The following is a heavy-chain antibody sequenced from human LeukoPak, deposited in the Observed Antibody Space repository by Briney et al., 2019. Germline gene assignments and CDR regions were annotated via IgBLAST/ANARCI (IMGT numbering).Heavy chain of an antibody. CDR3: ARSYYYDRQDAFDI. J-gene: IGHJ3*02. V-gene: IGHV1-3*03. CDR2: INAGNGNT. D-gene: IGHD3-22*01. Sequence: ASVKVSCKASGYTFTSYYMHWVRQAPGQRLEWMGWINAGNGNTKYSQEFQGRVTMTRDMSTSTVYMELSSLRSEDTAVYYCARSYYYDRQDAFDIWGQGTMVTVSS. CDR1: GYTFTSYY.